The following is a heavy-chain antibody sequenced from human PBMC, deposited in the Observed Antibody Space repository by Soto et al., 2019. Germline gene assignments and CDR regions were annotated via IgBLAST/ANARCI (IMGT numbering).Heavy chain of an antibody. V-gene: IGHV3-53*01. CDR1: GFTVSSNY. D-gene: IGHD6-19*01. J-gene: IGHJ1*01. CDR2: VYSAGNT. CDR3: ARAVGSSGGWAEYLQH. Sequence: EVQLVESGGGLIQPGGSLRLSCAASGFTVSSNYMGWVRQAPGKGLEYVSVVYSAGNTYYADSVKGRFTISRDSSENTLFLQMNSLRAEDTAVYFCARAVGSSGGWAEYLQHWGQGNLVTVSS.